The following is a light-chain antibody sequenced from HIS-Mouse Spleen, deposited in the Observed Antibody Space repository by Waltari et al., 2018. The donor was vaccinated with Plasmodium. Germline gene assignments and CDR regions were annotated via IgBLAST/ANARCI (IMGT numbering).Light chain of an antibody. CDR1: NIGSKT. CDR3: QVWDSSTV. J-gene: IGLJ3*02. CDR2: RDS. Sequence: SYELTQPLSVSVALGQTARITCGGNNIGSKTVHWYQQEPGQAPVLVIYRDSNRPSGIPERFSGSNSGNTATLTISRAQAGDEADYYCQVWDSSTVFGGGTKLTVL. V-gene: IGLV3-9*01.